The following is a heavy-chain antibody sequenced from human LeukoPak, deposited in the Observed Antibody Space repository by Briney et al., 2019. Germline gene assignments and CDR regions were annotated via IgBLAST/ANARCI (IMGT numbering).Heavy chain of an antibody. V-gene: IGHV4-59*01. J-gene: IGHJ6*02. D-gene: IGHD3-3*01. CDR2: ISYSGST. CDR1: GGSISSYY. Sequence: PSETLSLTCTVSGGSISSYYWSWIRQPPGKGLEWIGYISYSGSTNYNPSLKSRVTISVDTSTTQFSLKLSSVTAAASAVYYCARDSGYDFWSGYYREVYGMDVWGQGTTVTVSS. CDR3: ARDSGYDFWSGYYREVYGMDV.